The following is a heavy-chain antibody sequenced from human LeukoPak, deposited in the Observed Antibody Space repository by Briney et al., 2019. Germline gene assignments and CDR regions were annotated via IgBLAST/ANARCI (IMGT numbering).Heavy chain of an antibody. CDR1: GFTFSGYA. CDR3: AKSRDSRALFDY. V-gene: IGHV3-23*01. CDR2: MSVGTDST. J-gene: IGHJ4*02. D-gene: IGHD3-22*01. Sequence: GGSLRLSCVASGFTFSGYAMSWVRQSPGKGLEWVSMSVGTDSTYYADSVKARLTISRDNSKNTLYLEMNSLRAEDTAVYCCAKSRDSRALFDYWGQGTLVTVSS.